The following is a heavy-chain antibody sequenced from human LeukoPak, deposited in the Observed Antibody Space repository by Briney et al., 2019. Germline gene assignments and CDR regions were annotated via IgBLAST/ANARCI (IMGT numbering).Heavy chain of an antibody. J-gene: IGHJ6*03. D-gene: IGHD1-14*01. CDR3: ASPGGENYYYYYMDV. V-gene: IGHV3-30-3*01. CDR2: ISYDGSNK. CDR1: GFTFSSYA. Sequence: GGSLRLSCAASGFTFSSYAMRWVRQAPGKGLEWVAVISYDGSNKYYADSVKGRFTISRDNSKNTLYLQMNSLRAEDTAVYYCASPGGENYYYYYMDVWGKGTTVTVSS.